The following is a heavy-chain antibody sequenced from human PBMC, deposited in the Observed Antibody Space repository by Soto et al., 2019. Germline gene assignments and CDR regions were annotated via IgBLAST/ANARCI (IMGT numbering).Heavy chain of an antibody. CDR3: TRDYSSSWYGFAFDI. CDR2: IRSKAYGGTT. D-gene: IGHD6-13*01. J-gene: IGHJ3*02. V-gene: IGHV3-49*03. CDR1: GFTFGDYA. Sequence: GGSLRLSCTASGFTFGDYAMSWFRQAPGKGLEWVGFIRSKAYGGTTEYAASVKGRFTISRDDSKSIAYLQMNSLKTEDTAVYYCTRDYSSSWYGFAFDIWGQGTMVTVSS.